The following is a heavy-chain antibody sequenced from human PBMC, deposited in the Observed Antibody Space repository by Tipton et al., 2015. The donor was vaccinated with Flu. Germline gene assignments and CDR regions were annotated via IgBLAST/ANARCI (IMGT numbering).Heavy chain of an antibody. CDR1: GFTFSTYS. CDR3: TRNPLTPEGA. J-gene: IGHJ6*02. V-gene: IGHV3-48*02. CDR2: ISRRSSSI. Sequence: SLRLSCAASGFTFSTYSINWVRQAPGKGLEWVSYISRRSSSIYYADSVKGRFTIARDNAKNALYLQMNSLRDEDTAVYYCTRNPLTPEGAWGQGTTVTVSS.